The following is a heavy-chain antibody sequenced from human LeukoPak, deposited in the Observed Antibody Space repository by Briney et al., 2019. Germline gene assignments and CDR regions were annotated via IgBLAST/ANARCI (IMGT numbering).Heavy chain of an antibody. CDR3: ARVGYDSSGSSSYFDY. CDR1: GGTFSSYA. D-gene: IGHD3-22*01. CDR2: IIPIFGTA. J-gene: IGHJ4*02. V-gene: IGHV1-69*06. Sequence: SVKVSCKASGGTFSSYAISWVRQAPGQGLEWMGGIIPIFGTANYAQKFQGRVTITADKSTSTAYMELSSLRSEDTAVYYCARVGYDSSGSSSYFDYWGQGTLVTVSS.